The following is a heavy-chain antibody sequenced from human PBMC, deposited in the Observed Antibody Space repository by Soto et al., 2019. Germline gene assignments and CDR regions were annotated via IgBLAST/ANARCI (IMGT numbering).Heavy chain of an antibody. CDR2: IIPIFGTA. CDR1: GGTFSSYA. J-gene: IGHJ3*02. V-gene: IGHV1-69*12. Sequence: QVQLVQSGAEVKKPGSSVKVSCKASGGTFSSYAISWVRQAPGQGLEWMGGIIPIFGTANYAQKFQGRVTISAEEATSTAYMELSSVSSEATAVYYWARGGGDNAFDIWGQGTMVTVSS. CDR3: ARGGGDNAFDI. D-gene: IGHD2-21*02.